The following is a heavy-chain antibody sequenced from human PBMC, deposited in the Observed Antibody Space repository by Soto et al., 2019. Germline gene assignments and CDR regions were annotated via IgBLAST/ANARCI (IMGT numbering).Heavy chain of an antibody. CDR2: FYDLDGT. D-gene: IGHD4-4*01. V-gene: IGHV3-53*01. J-gene: IGHJ3*01. Sequence: DVHLVESGGGLIQPGGSLRLSCAVSGLTVSDKKYVAWVRQAPGKGLEWVSGFYDLDGTYYADSLKGRFTTSGDSSRTIVYLQMNGLRPEDTAVYYCATWHLQEHAYDVWGQGTTVTVSS. CDR3: ATWHLQEHAYDV. CDR1: GLTVSDKKY.